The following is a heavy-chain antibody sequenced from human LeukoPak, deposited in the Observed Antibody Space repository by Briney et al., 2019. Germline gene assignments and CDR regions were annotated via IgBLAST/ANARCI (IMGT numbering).Heavy chain of an antibody. CDR2: MNPNSGNT. Sequence: ASVKVSCKASGYTFTSYDINWVRQATGQGLEWMGWMNPNSGNTGYAQKFQGRVTITRNTSISTAYMELSSLRSEDTAVYYCARVGGGWYLYYYYYMDVWGKGTTVTVSS. J-gene: IGHJ6*03. V-gene: IGHV1-8*03. D-gene: IGHD6-19*01. CDR3: ARVGGGWYLYYYYYMDV. CDR1: GYTFTSYD.